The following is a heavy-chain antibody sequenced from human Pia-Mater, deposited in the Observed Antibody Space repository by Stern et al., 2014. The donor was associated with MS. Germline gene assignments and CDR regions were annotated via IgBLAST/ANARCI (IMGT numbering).Heavy chain of an antibody. V-gene: IGHV4-4*02. CDR3: ARGDIPVAFDI. Sequence: QVQLQESGPGLVKPSGTLSLTCAVSGGSISSSNWWRWVRQPPGKGLWWVWVIYHTGSTTYNPSLTSRVTISVDTSKNTSLMQMSAVTAADTAVYYCARGDIPVAFDIWGQGTMVTVSS. J-gene: IGHJ3*02. CDR2: IYHTGST. CDR1: GGSISSSNW. D-gene: IGHD2-15*01.